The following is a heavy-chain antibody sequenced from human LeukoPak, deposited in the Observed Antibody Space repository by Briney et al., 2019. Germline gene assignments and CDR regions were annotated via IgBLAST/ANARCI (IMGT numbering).Heavy chain of an antibody. CDR1: GFTFSSYW. Sequence: GGSLRLSCAASGFTFSSYWMHWVRQAPGKGLVWVSRINSDGSSTSYADSVKGRFTISRDNAKNSLHLQMNRLRAEDTAVYYCVRDPTRTDCRDGSCFFDYWGQGTLVTVSS. CDR2: INSDGSST. D-gene: IGHD2-15*01. J-gene: IGHJ4*02. V-gene: IGHV3-74*01. CDR3: VRDPTRTDCRDGSCFFDY.